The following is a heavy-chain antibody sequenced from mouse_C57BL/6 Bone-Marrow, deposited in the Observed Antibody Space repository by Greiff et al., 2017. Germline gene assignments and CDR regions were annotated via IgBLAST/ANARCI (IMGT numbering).Heavy chain of an antibody. J-gene: IGHJ2*01. Sequence: VQLQQSGPELVKPGASGKISCKASGYSFPDYNLNWVKQSNGKSLEWIGGINPNYGTTSYNQKFKGKATLTVDQSSSPADMQRNSLSSEDSAFYYCASYYGSSPYFVGWGQGTTLTVSS. CDR2: INPNYGTT. V-gene: IGHV1-39*01. CDR3: ASYYGSSPYFVG. D-gene: IGHD1-1*01. CDR1: GYSFPDYN.